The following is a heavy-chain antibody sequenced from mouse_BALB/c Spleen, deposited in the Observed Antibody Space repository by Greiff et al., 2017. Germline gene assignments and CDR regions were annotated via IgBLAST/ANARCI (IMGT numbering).Heavy chain of an antibody. CDR2: IWAGGST. V-gene: IGHV2-9*02. CDR1: GFSLTSYG. J-gene: IGHJ3*01. Sequence: QVQLKESGPGLVAPSQSLSITCTVSGFSLTSYGVHWVRQPPGKGLEWLGVIWAGGSTNYNSALMSRLSISKDNSKSQVFLKMNSLQTDDTAMYYCARKYDYDWTWFAYWGQGTLVTVSA. CDR3: ARKYDYDWTWFAY. D-gene: IGHD2-4*01.